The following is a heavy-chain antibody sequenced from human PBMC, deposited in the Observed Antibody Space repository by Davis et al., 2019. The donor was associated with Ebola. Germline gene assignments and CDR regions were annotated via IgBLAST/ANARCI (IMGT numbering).Heavy chain of an antibody. CDR2: IRSKANSYAT. CDR1: GFTLSGPA. J-gene: IGHJ4*02. V-gene: IGHV3-73*01. D-gene: IGHD1-26*01. CDR3: AREFRIVGATDYFDD. Sequence: GESPKTPRAAPGFTLSGPAMHWVRQASGKGLEWVGRIRSKANSYATAYAASVKGRFTISRDDSKNTAYLQMNSLKTEDTAVYYCAREFRIVGATDYFDDWGQGTLVTVSS.